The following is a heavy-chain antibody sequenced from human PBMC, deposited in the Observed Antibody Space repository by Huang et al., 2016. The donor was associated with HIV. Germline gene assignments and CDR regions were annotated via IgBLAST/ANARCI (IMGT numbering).Heavy chain of an antibody. CDR2: MHYGGRT. J-gene: IGHJ4*02. V-gene: IGHV4-39*02. CDR3: ASGPVIVSISRFYFEQ. D-gene: IGHD3-22*01. Sequence: LLLRESGLVLVKTSETMSLSCTVAFSSISCTIEYWPWVRQSPGKGLECIASMHYGGRTYYNQSRNSRVSMAVDTSHNKDLALALASVTAADTAVYFCASGPVIVSISRFYFEQWGPGIFVTV. CDR1: FSSISCTIEY.